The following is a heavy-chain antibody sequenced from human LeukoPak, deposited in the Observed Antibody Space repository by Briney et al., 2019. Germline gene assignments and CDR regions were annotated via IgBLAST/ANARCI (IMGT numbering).Heavy chain of an antibody. CDR3: ASSSWSAYFDS. V-gene: IGHV1-3*01. CDR2: INADNGNT. CDR1: GYTFTGYS. J-gene: IGHJ4*02. Sequence: ASVKVSCKASGYTFTGYSLHWVRQAPGQWLEWVGWINADNGNTRYSQKFQGRVTITRDTSASTAYMELSSLGSEDTAVYYCASSSWSAYFDSWGQGTLVTVSS. D-gene: IGHD6-13*01.